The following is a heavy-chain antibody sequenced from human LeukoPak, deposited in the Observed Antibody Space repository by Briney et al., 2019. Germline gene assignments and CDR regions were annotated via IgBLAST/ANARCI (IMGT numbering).Heavy chain of an antibody. CDR3: ARGRPPHDYGTLFDY. CDR1: GGAITGYY. V-gene: IGHV4-59*01. D-gene: IGHD4-17*01. Sequence: SETLSLTCTVSGGAITGYYWCWIRQPPGKGLEWIGYIYYSGSTNYNPSLKSRVTMSVDMSKKQFSLKLSSVTAADTAVYYCARGRPPHDYGTLFDYWGQGTLVTVSS. CDR2: IYYSGST. J-gene: IGHJ4*02.